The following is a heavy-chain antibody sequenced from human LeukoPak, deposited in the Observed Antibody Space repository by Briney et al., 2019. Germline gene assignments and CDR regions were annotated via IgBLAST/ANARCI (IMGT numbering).Heavy chain of an antibody. CDR1: GFTFSSYA. CDR3: ARGPPHYGMDV. Sequence: GRSLRLSCAASGFTFSSYAMHWVRQAPGKGLEWVAVISYDGSNKYYADSVKGRFTISRDNSKHTLYLQMNSLRAEDTAVYYCARGPPHYGMDVWGQGTTVTVSS. J-gene: IGHJ6*02. CDR2: ISYDGSNK. V-gene: IGHV3-30-3*01.